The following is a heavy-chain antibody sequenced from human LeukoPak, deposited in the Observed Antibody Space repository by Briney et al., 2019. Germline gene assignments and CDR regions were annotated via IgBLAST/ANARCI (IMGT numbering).Heavy chain of an antibody. CDR1: GFTFSSYA. CDR2: ISYDGSNK. Sequence: GRFLRLSCAASGFTFSSYAMHWVRQAPGKGLEWVAVISYDGSNKYYADSVKGRFTISRDNSKNTLYLQMNSLRAEDTAVYYCARGRGQLWSSFDYWGQGTLVTVSS. CDR3: ARGRGQLWSSFDY. V-gene: IGHV3-30*04. D-gene: IGHD5-18*01. J-gene: IGHJ4*02.